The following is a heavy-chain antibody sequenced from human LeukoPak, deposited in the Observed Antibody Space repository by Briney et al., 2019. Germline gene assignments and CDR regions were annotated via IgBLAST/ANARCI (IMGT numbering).Heavy chain of an antibody. D-gene: IGHD3-10*01. V-gene: IGHV1-69*04. CDR1: GGTFSSYA. CDR2: IIPILGIA. Sequence: GASVKVSCKASGGTFSSYAISWVRQAPGQGLEWMGRIIPILGIANYAQKFQGRVTITADKSPSTAYMELSSLRSEDTAVYYCARENNFGSGMDVWGQGTTVTVSS. CDR3: ARENNFGSGMDV. J-gene: IGHJ6*02.